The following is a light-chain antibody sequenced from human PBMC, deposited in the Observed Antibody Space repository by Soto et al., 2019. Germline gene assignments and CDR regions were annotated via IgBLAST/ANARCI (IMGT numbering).Light chain of an antibody. CDR2: GAS. J-gene: IGKJ5*01. Sequence: EIVLTQSPGTLSLSPGERATLSCRASQSVSSSYLAWYQQKPGQAPRLLIYGASSRATGIPDRFSGSGSGTDFILTISRLEPEDFAVYYCQQYGIFPITFGQGTRLAIK. V-gene: IGKV3-20*01. CDR3: QQYGIFPIT. CDR1: QSVSSSY.